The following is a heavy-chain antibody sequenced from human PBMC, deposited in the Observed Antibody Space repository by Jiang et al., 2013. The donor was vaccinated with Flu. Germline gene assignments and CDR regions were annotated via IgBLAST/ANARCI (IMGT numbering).Heavy chain of an antibody. CDR1: GGTFSTHA. CDR2: IVPIYGTA. J-gene: IGHJ4*02. Sequence: SGAEVKKPGSSVKVSCKVSGGTFSTHAISWVRQAPGQGLEWMGGIVPIYGTAKYAQRFQGRVTITADESTSTAHMDLNSLRSEDTAIYYCARGEQGYGDSVDWGQGTLVTVSS. CDR3: ARGEQGYGDSVD. D-gene: IGHD4-17*01. V-gene: IGHV1-69*01.